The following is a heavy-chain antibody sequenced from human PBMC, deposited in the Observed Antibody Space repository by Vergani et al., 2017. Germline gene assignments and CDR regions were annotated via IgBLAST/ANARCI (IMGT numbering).Heavy chain of an antibody. Sequence: EVQLLESGGGLVQPGGSLRLSCAASGFTFSSYAMSWVRQAQGKGLEWVSAISCRGGSTYYEDSVKGPFTISRDNSKNTLYLQMNSLRAEDTAIYYCAKDRLLAPPEAAAGPWGQGTLVTVSS. J-gene: IGHJ5*02. CDR3: AKDRLLAPPEAAAGP. CDR2: ISCRGGST. D-gene: IGHD6-13*01. V-gene: IGHV3-23*01. CDR1: GFTFSSYA.